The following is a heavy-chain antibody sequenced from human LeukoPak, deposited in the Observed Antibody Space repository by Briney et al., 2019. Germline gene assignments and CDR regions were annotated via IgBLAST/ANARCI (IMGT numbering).Heavy chain of an antibody. Sequence: TLSLTCGVSGGSISSGGYSWSWIRQPPGKGLEWIGYIYHSGSTYYNPSLKSRVTISVDRSKNQFSLKLSSVTAADTAVYYCARVVWVAEILPQTGWFDPWGQGTLVTVSS. J-gene: IGHJ5*02. CDR2: IYHSGST. D-gene: IGHD3-10*01. CDR3: ARVVWVAEILPQTGWFDP. V-gene: IGHV4-30-2*01. CDR1: GGSISSGGYS.